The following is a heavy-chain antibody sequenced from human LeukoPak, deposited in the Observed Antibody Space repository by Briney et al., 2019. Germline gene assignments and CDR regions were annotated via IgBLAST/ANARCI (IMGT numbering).Heavy chain of an antibody. CDR3: AKGAGIVISLLYFDY. V-gene: IGHV3-23*01. CDR1: GFTFSSYA. J-gene: IGHJ4*02. Sequence: GGSLRLSFAVSGFTFSSYAMGWVRQAPGKGLEWVSVISGSGGSTYYADSVKGRFTISRDNSKNTLYLQMKSLRAEETAEYYCAKGAGIVISLLYFDYWGQGTLVTVSS. D-gene: IGHD2-21*01. CDR2: ISGSGGST.